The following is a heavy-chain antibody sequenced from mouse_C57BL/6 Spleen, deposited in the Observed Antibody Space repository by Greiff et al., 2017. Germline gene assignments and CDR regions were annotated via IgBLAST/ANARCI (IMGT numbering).Heavy chain of an antibody. D-gene: IGHD1-1*01. CDR2: IDPSDSET. J-gene: IGHJ4*01. V-gene: IGHV1-52*01. CDR1: GYTFTSSW. CDR3: ARPHYYGSSYAMDY. Sequence: QVQLQQPGAELVRPGSSVKLSCKASGYTFTSSWLHWVKQRPIQGLEWIGNIDPSDSETHYNQKFKDKATLTVDKSSSTAYMQLSSLTSEDSAVYYCARPHYYGSSYAMDYWGQGTSVTVSS.